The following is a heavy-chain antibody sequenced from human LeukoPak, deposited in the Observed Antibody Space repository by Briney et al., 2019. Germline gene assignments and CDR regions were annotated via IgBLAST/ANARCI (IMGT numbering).Heavy chain of an antibody. CDR3: ARALSSSGYYHPFDY. CDR2: INHSGST. CDR1: GGSFSGYY. V-gene: IGHV4-34*01. D-gene: IGHD3-22*01. J-gene: IGHJ4*02. Sequence: SETLSLTCAVYGGSFSGYYWSWIRQPPGKGLEWIGEINHSGSTNYNPSLKSRVTISVDTSKNQFSLKLSSVTAADTAVYYCARALSSSGYYHPFDYWGQGTLVTVSS.